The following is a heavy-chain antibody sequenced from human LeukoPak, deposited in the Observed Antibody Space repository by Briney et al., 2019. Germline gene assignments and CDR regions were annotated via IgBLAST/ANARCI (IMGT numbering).Heavy chain of an antibody. J-gene: IGHJ3*02. D-gene: IGHD1-1*01. Sequence: ASVKVSCKASGYTFTSHGISWVRQAPGQGLEWMGWISAYNGNTNYAQKFQGRVTITADKSTSTAYMELSSLRSEDTAVYYCARGWFPPTHDAFDIWGQGTMVTVSS. V-gene: IGHV1-18*01. CDR2: ISAYNGNT. CDR3: ARGWFPPTHDAFDI. CDR1: GYTFTSHG.